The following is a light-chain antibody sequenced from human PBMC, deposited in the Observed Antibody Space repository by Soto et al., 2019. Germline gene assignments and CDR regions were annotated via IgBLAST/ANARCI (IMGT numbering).Light chain of an antibody. Sequence: EIVMTQSPVTLSVSPGERATLSCGASQSVSSSYLAWYQQKPGQAPRLLIYGASSRATGIPDRFSGSGSGTDFTLTIRRLEPEDFAVYSCQQYGSSLWTFGQGTKVDI. CDR1: QSVSSSY. CDR2: GAS. J-gene: IGKJ1*01. V-gene: IGKV3-20*01. CDR3: QQYGSSLWT.